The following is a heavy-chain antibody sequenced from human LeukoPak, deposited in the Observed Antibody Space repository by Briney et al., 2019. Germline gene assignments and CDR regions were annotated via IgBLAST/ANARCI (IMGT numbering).Heavy chain of an antibody. D-gene: IGHD6-13*01. CDR2: INPNSGGT. V-gene: IGHV1-2*02. Sequence: ASVEVSCKASGYTFTGYYMHWVRQAPGQGLEWMGWINPNSGGTNYAQKFQGRVTMARDTSISTAYMELSSLRSEDTAVYYCARGITPLASSWYNWGLPVYYYMDVWGKGTTVTVSS. CDR3: ARGITPLASSWYNWGLPVYYYMDV. CDR1: GYTFTGYY. J-gene: IGHJ6*03.